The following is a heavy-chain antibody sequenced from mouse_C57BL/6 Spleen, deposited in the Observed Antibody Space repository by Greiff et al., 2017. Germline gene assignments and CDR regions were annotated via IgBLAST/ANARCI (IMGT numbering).Heavy chain of an antibody. D-gene: IGHD1-1*01. CDR1: GYTFTSYW. V-gene: IGHV1-64*01. CDR3: ARDEWGTTVVDWYFDV. CDR2: IHPNSGST. J-gene: IGHJ1*03. Sequence: VQLQQPGAELVKPGASVKLSCKASGYTFTSYWMHWVKQRPGQGLEWIGMIHPNSGSTNYNEKFKSKATLTVDKSSSTAYMQLSSLTSEDSAVYYCARDEWGTTVVDWYFDVWGTGTTVTVSS.